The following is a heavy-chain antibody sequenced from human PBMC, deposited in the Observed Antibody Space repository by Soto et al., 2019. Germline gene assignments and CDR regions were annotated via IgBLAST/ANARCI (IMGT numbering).Heavy chain of an antibody. J-gene: IGHJ3*01. CDR3: VREGSGWYSRGSFDV. CDR2: ISGSGGSA. D-gene: IGHD6-19*01. Sequence: EVQLLESGGALVRPGGSLRLSCAASGFTFSNYAMTWVHQPPGMGLEWVSVISGSGGSADYADSVQGRFTISRDNSKNTLYLQMNILRAEDTAIYFCVREGSGWYSRGSFDVWGRGTMVTVSS. CDR1: GFTFSNYA. V-gene: IGHV3-23*01.